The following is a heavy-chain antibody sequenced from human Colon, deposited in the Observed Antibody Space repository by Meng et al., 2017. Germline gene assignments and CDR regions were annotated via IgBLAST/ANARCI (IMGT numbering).Heavy chain of an antibody. CDR1: GDSISTGGYY. V-gene: IGHV4-31*03. Sequence: QVQLQESGPGLVKPSQTLSLSCTASGDSISTGGYYWSWIRQHPGKGLEWIGYIYHPGSPYYNPSLEGRVTISVDTSKNQVSLKLSSVTAADTAVYYCARDSPRLGTDSYWYFDLWGRGTLVTVSS. CDR3: ARDSPRLGTDSYWYFDL. CDR2: IYHPGSP. D-gene: IGHD1-14*01. J-gene: IGHJ2*01.